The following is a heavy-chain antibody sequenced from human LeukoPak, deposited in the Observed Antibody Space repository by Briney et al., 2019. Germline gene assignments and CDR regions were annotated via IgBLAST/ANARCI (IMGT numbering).Heavy chain of an antibody. V-gene: IGHV4-31*03. CDR2: IYYSGST. CDR1: GGSISSGGYY. CDR3: ARGSRLAGDAY. J-gene: IGHJ4*02. Sequence: PSETLSLTCTVSGGSISSGGYYWSWIRQHPGKGLEWIGYIYYSGSTYYNPSLKSRVTIPVDTSKNQFSLKLSSVTAADTAVYYCARGSRLAGDAYWGQGTLVTVSS. D-gene: IGHD3-16*01.